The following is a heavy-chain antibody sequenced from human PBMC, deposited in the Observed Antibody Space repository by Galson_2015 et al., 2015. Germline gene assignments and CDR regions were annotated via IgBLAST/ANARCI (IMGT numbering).Heavy chain of an antibody. D-gene: IGHD2-8*02. Sequence: SLRLSCAASGFTFSDYYMSWLRQAPGKGLEWVSYISASSTTKYYAGSVKGRFTISRDNAKNSLYLQMKSLRAEDTAVYYCARSLYWNHAGDVDYWGQGTLVTVSS. CDR1: GFTFSDYY. J-gene: IGHJ4*02. CDR2: ISASSTTK. CDR3: ARSLYWNHAGDVDY. V-gene: IGHV3-11*01.